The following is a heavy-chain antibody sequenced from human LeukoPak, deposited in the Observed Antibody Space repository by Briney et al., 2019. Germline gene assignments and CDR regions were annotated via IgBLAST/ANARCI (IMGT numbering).Heavy chain of an antibody. J-gene: IGHJ5*02. CDR2: IISILGIA. CDR3: ARGVESGVGRDWFDT. Sequence: ASVKVSCKASGGTFSSYTISWVRQAPGQGLEWMGRIISILGIANYAHKVQGRVTITADKSTSTPYMEMNSLRSEDTAVYYCARGVESGVGRDWFDTWGQGTLVTVSS. CDR1: GGTFSSYT. V-gene: IGHV1-69*02. D-gene: IGHD1-14*01.